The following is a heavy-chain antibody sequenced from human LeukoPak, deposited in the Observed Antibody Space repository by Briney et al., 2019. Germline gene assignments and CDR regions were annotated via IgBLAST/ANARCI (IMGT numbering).Heavy chain of an antibody. Sequence: GRSLRLSCAASGFTFSSYAMHWVRQAPGKGLEWVAIISYDGSNEYYADSVKGRFTLSRDNSKNTLYLQMNSLRTEDTAVYYCARDLRRAFDIWGQGTMVTVSS. J-gene: IGHJ3*02. CDR2: ISYDGSNE. V-gene: IGHV3-30-3*01. CDR3: ARDLRRAFDI. CDR1: GFTFSSYA.